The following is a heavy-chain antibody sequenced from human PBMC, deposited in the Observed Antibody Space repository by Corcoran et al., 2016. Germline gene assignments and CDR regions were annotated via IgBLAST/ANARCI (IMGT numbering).Heavy chain of an antibody. CDR3: TRGIGGYGMDV. Sequence: EVQLVESGGDLVQPGESLRLSCAASGFTFSDSAIHWVRQASGKGLEWVGRIRSRPNSYATAYAASLGGRFTISRDDSKNTAYLQMNSLKTEDTAVYYCTRGIGGYGMDVWGQGTTVTVSS. D-gene: IGHD3-16*01. V-gene: IGHV3-73*02. CDR2: IRSRPNSYAT. CDR1: GFTFSDSA. J-gene: IGHJ6*02.